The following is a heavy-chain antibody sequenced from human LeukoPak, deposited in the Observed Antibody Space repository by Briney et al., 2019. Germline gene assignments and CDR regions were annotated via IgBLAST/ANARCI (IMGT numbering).Heavy chain of an antibody. J-gene: IGHJ6*02. CDR1: GYTFTSYG. CDR3: AREHPDETDDDYVGPYGMDV. CDR2: INPNSGGT. Sequence: GASVKVSCKASGYTFTSYGISWVRQAPGQGLEWMGWINPNSGGTNYAQKFQGRVTMTRDTSISTAYMELSRLRSDDTAVYYCAREHPDETDDDYVGPYGMDVWGQGTTVTVSS. D-gene: IGHD4-17*01. V-gene: IGHV1-2*02.